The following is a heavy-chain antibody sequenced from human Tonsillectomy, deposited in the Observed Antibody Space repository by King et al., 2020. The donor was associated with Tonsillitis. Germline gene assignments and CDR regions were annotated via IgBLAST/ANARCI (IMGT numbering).Heavy chain of an antibody. CDR3: AREGDCSTTSCYGWFDP. Sequence: VQLVESEAEVKKPGASVKVSCKASGYTFTGYYLHWVRQAPGHGLEWMGWIHSNSGGTNYAQKFQGRVTMTRDTSINTAYMELSRLRSDDTAVYYCAREGDCSTTSCYGWFDPWGQGTLVTVSS. V-gene: IGHV1-2*02. CDR1: GYTFTGYY. J-gene: IGHJ5*02. CDR2: IHSNSGGT. D-gene: IGHD2-2*01.